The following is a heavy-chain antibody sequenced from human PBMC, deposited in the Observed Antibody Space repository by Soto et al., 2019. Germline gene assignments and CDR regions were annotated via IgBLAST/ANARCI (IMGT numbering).Heavy chain of an antibody. V-gene: IGHV4-31*03. D-gene: IGHD1-1*01. CDR3: ARGLQPTEGYYFDY. J-gene: IGHJ4*02. CDR1: GGSISSGGYY. CDR2: IYYSGST. Sequence: PSETLSLTCTVSGGSISSGGYYWSWIRQHPGKGLEWIGYIYYSGSTYYNPSLKSRVTISVDTSKNQFSLKLSSVTAADTAVYYCARGLQPTEGYYFDYWGQGTLVTVSS.